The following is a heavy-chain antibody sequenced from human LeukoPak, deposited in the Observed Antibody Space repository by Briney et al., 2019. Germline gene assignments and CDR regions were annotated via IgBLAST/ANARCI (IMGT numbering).Heavy chain of an antibody. CDR3: AKSPRRWLQANLLDY. Sequence: GGSLRLSCAASGFTFSSYAMSWVRQAPGKGLEWVSAISGSGGSTYYADSVKGRFTISRDNSKNTLYLQMNSLRAEDTAVYYCAKSPRRWLQANLLDYWGQGTLVTVSS. D-gene: IGHD5-12*01. V-gene: IGHV3-23*01. CDR1: GFTFSSYA. J-gene: IGHJ4*02. CDR2: ISGSGGST.